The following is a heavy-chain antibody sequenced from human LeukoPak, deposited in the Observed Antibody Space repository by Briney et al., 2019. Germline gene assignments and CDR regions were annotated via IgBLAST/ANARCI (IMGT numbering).Heavy chain of an antibody. J-gene: IGHJ2*01. CDR2: ISSSGSTI. D-gene: IGHD1-26*01. CDR1: GFTFSSYA. CDR3: ASNSGSYYGPWYFDL. Sequence: GGSLRLSCAASGFTFSSYAMSWVRQAPGKGLEWVSYISSSGSTIYYADSVKGRFTISRDNAKNSLYLQMNSLRAEDTAVYYCASNSGSYYGPWYFDLWGRGTLVTVSS. V-gene: IGHV3-48*03.